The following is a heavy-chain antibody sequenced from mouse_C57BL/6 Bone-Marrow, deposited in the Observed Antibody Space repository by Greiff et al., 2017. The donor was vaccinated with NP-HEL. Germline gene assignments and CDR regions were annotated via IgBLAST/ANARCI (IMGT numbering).Heavy chain of an antibody. J-gene: IGHJ3*01. CDR3: ARKGDWDDWFAY. Sequence: QVHVKQSGPGLVQPSQSLSISCTVSGFSLTSYGVHWVRQSPGKGLEWLGVIWSGGSTDYNAAFISRLSISKDNSKSQVFFKMNSLQADDTAIYYCARKGDWDDWFAYWGQGTLVTVSA. D-gene: IGHD4-1*01. CDR1: GFSLTSYG. V-gene: IGHV2-2*01. CDR2: IWSGGST.